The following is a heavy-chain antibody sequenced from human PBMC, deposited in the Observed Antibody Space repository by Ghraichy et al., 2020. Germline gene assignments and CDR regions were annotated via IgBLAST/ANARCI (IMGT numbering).Heavy chain of an antibody. V-gene: IGHV4-34*01. J-gene: IGHJ5*02. Sequence: GSLSLTCAVYGGPFSGNYWSWIRQSPGKGLEWIGQVRYTGSTSYTPSLKSRVTISVDSSKNQFSLKVTSVTAADTAVYYCATHGLGGYSFDPWGPGILVTVSS. CDR3: ATHGLGGYSFDP. CDR2: VRYTGST. CDR1: GGPFSGNY. D-gene: IGHD5-12*01.